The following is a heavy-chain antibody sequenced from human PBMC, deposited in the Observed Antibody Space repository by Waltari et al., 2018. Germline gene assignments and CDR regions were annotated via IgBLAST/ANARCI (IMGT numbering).Heavy chain of an antibody. Sequence: QLQLQESGPGLVKPSETLSLTCTVSGGSISSSSYYWGWIRQPPGKGLEWIGSIYYSGSTYYNPSLKSRFTISVDTSKNQFSLKLSSVTAADTAVYYCARSLRFLEWLLSSMDVWGQGTTVTVSS. CDR1: GGSISSSSYY. D-gene: IGHD3-3*01. CDR2: IYYSGST. V-gene: IGHV4-39*01. J-gene: IGHJ6*02. CDR3: ARSLRFLEWLLSSMDV.